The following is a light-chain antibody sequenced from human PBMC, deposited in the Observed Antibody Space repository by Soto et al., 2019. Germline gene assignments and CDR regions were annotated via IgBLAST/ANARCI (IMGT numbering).Light chain of an antibody. J-gene: IGKJ5*01. Sequence: DVVMTQTPLSLSVTPGQPSAVSCNSTHRLLLGDGKTYLYWYLQKSGQPPQLLIYEVSNRFSGVPDRFSGSGSGTDFTLKISRVEAEDVGVYYCMQSVQLPITFGQGTRLEIK. CDR3: MQSVQLPIT. CDR2: EVS. CDR1: HRLLLGDGKTY. V-gene: IGKV2D-29*01.